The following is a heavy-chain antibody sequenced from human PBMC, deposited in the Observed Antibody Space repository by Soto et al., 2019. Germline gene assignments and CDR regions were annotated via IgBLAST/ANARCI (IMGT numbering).Heavy chain of an antibody. Sequence: GSLRLSCAASGFTFSSYGMHWVRQAPCKGLEWVAVIWYDGSNKYYADSVKGRFTISRDNSKNTLYLQMNSLRAEDTAVYYCARERDYDFWSGYYLPYYYGMDVWGQGTTVTVSS. V-gene: IGHV3-33*01. D-gene: IGHD3-3*01. CDR2: IWYDGSNK. CDR3: ARERDYDFWSGYYLPYYYGMDV. J-gene: IGHJ6*02. CDR1: GFTFSSYG.